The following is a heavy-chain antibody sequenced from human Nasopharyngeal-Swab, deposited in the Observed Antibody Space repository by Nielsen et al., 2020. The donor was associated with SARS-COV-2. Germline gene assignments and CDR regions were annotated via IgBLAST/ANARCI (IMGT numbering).Heavy chain of an antibody. CDR3: ARGTIVRNWFDP. CDR1: GGSFSGYY. V-gene: IGHV4-34*01. D-gene: IGHD2/OR15-2a*01. Sequence: SETLSLTCAVYGGSFSGYYWSWIRQPPGKGLEWIGEINPSGSTNYNPSLKSRVTISVDTSKNQFSLKLSSVTAADTAVYYCARGTIVRNWFDPWGQGTLVTVSS. J-gene: IGHJ5*02. CDR2: INPSGST.